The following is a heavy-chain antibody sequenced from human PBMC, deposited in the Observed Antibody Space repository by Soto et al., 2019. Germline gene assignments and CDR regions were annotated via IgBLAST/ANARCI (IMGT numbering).Heavy chain of an antibody. CDR3: ARRYCSSTSCLPGFDP. Sequence: LSLTCAVYGGSFNGDHWSWIRQPPGKGLGWIGEINHSGSTNYNPSLKSRVTISVDTSKKQISLKLNSVTAADTAVYYCARRYCSSTSCLPGFDPRGRGTLVTVSS. J-gene: IGHJ5*02. CDR2: INHSGST. D-gene: IGHD2-2*01. CDR1: GGSFNGDH. V-gene: IGHV4-34*01.